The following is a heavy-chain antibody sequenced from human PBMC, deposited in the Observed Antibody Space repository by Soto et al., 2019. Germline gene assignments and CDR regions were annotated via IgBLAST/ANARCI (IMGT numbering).Heavy chain of an antibody. CDR3: AKNSDYSGFYS. D-gene: IGHD5-12*01. Sequence: PGGSLRLSCAASGFTFSRYDMHWVRQAPGKGLQWVAVMPYDGSNKYYADSVKGRFTISRDNSKNTLYLQMNSLSPEDTAVYYCAKNSDYSGFYSWGQGTQVTVSS. V-gene: IGHV3-30*18. J-gene: IGHJ5*02. CDR1: GFTFSRYD. CDR2: MPYDGSNK.